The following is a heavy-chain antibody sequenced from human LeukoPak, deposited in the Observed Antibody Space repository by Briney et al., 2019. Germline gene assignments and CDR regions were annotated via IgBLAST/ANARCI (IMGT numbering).Heavy chain of an antibody. Sequence: PGRSLRLSCAASGFTFDDYAMHWVRQAPGKGLEWVSGISWNSGSIGYADSVKGRFTISRDNAKNSLYLQMNSLRAEDTALYYWAKDLVLSGYDLTFDYWGQGTLVTVSS. J-gene: IGHJ4*02. V-gene: IGHV3-9*01. CDR2: ISWNSGSI. CDR3: AKDLVLSGYDLTFDY. D-gene: IGHD5-12*01. CDR1: GFTFDDYA.